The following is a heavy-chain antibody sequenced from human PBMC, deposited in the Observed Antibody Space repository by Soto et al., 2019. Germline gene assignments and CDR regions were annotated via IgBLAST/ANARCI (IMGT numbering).Heavy chain of an antibody. CDR1: GFTFSSYG. CDR2: ISYDGSNK. D-gene: IGHD6-13*01. Sequence: QVQLVESGGGVVQPGRSLRLSCAASGFTFSSYGMHWVRQAPGKGLEWAAVISYDGSNKYYADSVKGRFTISRDNSKNTLYLQMNSLRAEDTAVYYCAKGLFDGGSWYGGDYFDYWGQGTLVTVSS. V-gene: IGHV3-30*18. J-gene: IGHJ4*02. CDR3: AKGLFDGGSWYGGDYFDY.